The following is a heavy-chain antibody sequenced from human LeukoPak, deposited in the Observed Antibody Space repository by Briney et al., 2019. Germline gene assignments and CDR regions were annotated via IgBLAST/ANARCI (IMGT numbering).Heavy chain of an antibody. CDR2: ISAYNGNT. CDR1: GYTFTSYG. Sequence: ASVNVSCKASGYTFTSYGISWVRQAPGQGLEWMGWISAYNGNTNYAQKLQGRVTMTTDTSTSTAYMELRSLRSDDTAVYYCATTRDIVVVGGFDYWGQGTLVTVSS. D-gene: IGHD2-15*01. CDR3: ATTRDIVVVGGFDY. J-gene: IGHJ4*02. V-gene: IGHV1-18*01.